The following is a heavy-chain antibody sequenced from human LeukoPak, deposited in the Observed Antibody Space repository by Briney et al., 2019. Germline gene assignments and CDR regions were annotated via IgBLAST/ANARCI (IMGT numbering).Heavy chain of an antibody. Sequence: SETLPLTCTVSRGSISSYYWSWLRQPPGKGLEWIGYIYYSGSTNYNPSLTSRVTISVDTSKNQFSLKLSSVTAADTAVYYCARDRSGYPDYWGQGTLVTVS. J-gene: IGHJ4*02. D-gene: IGHD3-3*01. CDR1: RGSISSYY. V-gene: IGHV4-59*01. CDR2: IYYSGST. CDR3: ARDRSGYPDY.